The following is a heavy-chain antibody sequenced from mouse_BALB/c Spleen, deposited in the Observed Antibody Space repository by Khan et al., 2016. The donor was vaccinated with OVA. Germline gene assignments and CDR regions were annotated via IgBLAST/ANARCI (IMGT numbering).Heavy chain of an antibody. CDR2: IDPENGDT. J-gene: IGHJ3*01. Sequence: VQLKESGAELVRPGALVKLSCKASGFNIKDYYMHWVKQRPEQGLVWIGRIDPENGDTIYDPKFQGKASITSDTSSNTAYRQLSSLTSEDTAVYYCARDGYSPWFAYWGQGTLVTVSA. D-gene: IGHD2-3*01. V-gene: IGHV14-1*02. CDR1: GFNIKDYY. CDR3: ARDGYSPWFAY.